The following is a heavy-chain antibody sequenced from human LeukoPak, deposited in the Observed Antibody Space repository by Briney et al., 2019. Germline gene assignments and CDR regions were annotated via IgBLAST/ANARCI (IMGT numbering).Heavy chain of an antibody. D-gene: IGHD3-10*01. CDR1: GDSVSSNSAA. V-gene: IGHV6-1*01. CDR3: ARALWFGDPANWFDP. CDR2: TYYRSKWYN. Sequence: SQTLSLTCAISGDSVSSNSAAWNWITQSPSRGLEWLGRTYYRSKWYNDYAVSVKSRITINPDTSKNQFSLQLNSVTPEDAAVYYCARALWFGDPANWFDPWGQGTLVTVSS. J-gene: IGHJ5*02.